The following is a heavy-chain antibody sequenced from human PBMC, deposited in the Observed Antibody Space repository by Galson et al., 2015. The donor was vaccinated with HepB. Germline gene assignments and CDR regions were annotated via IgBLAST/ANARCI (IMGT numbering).Heavy chain of an antibody. Sequence: SLRLSCAASGFTFSSYGMHWVRQAPGKGLEWVAVISYDGSNKYYADSVKGRFTISRDNSKNTLYLQMNSLRAEDTAVYYCAGSEGSCGSAGVCYYYGMDVWGQGTTVTVSS. J-gene: IGHJ6*02. V-gene: IGHV3-30*03. CDR2: ISYDGSNK. CDR1: GFTFSSYG. D-gene: IGHD1-26*01. CDR3: AGSEGSCGSAGVCYYYGMDV.